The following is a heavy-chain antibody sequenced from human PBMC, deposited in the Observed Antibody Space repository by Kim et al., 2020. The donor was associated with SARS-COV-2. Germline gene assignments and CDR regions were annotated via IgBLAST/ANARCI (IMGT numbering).Heavy chain of an antibody. V-gene: IGHV4-59*01. Sequence: NQNPSLKTRVSLSADTSKNQISLSLTSVTAADSAVYYCAREPYSSGWFFDFWGQRILVTVSS. J-gene: IGHJ4*02. D-gene: IGHD6-19*01. CDR3: AREPYSSGWFFDF.